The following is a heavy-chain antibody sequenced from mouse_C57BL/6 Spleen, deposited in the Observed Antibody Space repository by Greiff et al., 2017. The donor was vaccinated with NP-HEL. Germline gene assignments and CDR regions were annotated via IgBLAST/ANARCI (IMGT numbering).Heavy chain of an antibody. J-gene: IGHJ2*01. CDR2: IRSKSNNYAT. V-gene: IGHV10-1*01. CDR3: VSPYYDYEDYFDY. Sequence: EVQLVESGGGLVQPKGSLKLSCAASGFSFNTYAMNWVRQAPGKGLEWVARIRSKSNNYATYYADSVKDRFTISRDDSESMLYLQMNNLKTEDTAMYYCVSPYYDYEDYFDYWGQGTTLTVSS. CDR1: GFSFNTYA. D-gene: IGHD2-4*01.